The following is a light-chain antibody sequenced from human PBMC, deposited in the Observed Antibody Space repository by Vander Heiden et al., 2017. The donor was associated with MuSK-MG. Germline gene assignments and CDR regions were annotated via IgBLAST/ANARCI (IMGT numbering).Light chain of an antibody. CDR2: DAS. CDR1: QDISNY. V-gene: IGKV1-33*01. J-gene: IGKJ3*01. CDR3: QQYDNLGIT. Sequence: DIQMTQSPSSLSASVGDRVTITCQASQDISNYLNWYQQKPGKAPKLLIYDASNLKTGVPSRFSGSGSGTDFTFTISSLQPEDIATYYCQQYDNLGITFGHRTKVDIK.